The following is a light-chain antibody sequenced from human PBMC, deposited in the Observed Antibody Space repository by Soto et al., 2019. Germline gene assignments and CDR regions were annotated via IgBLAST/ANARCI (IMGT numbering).Light chain of an antibody. CDR2: LAY. CDR3: MQALKTPPYT. Sequence: IVMTQSPLSLPVTPGESASISCRSSQSLLHSNGYSYLDWYLQKPGQSPQLLISLAYYRASGVTDRFSGSGSGTDFTLKISRVEADDVCLYYCMQALKTPPYTFGQGTKLEI. J-gene: IGKJ2*01. V-gene: IGKV2-28*01. CDR1: QSLLHSNGYSY.